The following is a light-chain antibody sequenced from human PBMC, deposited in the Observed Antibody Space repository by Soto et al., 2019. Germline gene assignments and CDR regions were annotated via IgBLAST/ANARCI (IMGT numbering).Light chain of an antibody. Sequence: QSVLAQPASVSGSHGQSITISCTGTSSDVGGYNFVSWYQHHPGKAPKLIIYDVSNRPSGVSNRFSGSKSGNTASLTISWLQAEDEADYYCTSYTTSITYVFGTGTKVTVL. V-gene: IGLV2-14*03. CDR1: SSDVGGYNF. CDR2: DVS. CDR3: TSYTTSITYV. J-gene: IGLJ1*01.